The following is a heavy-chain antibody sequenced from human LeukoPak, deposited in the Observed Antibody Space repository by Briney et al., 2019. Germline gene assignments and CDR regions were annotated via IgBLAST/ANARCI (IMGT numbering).Heavy chain of an antibody. D-gene: IGHD4-17*01. V-gene: IGHV1-18*01. J-gene: IGHJ4*02. Sequence: ASVKVSCKASGYTFTSYGISWVRQAPGQGLEWMGWISAYNGNTNYAQKLQGRVTMTTDTSTSTAYMELRSLRSDDTAVYYCARLGYGDYHLSYFDYWGQGTLVTVSS. CDR3: ARLGYGDYHLSYFDY. CDR1: GYTFTSYG. CDR2: ISAYNGNT.